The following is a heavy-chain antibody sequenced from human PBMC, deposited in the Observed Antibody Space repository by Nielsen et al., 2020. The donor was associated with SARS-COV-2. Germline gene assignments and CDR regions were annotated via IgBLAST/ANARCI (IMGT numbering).Heavy chain of an antibody. D-gene: IGHD3-16*01. CDR1: GFIFTSHA. V-gene: IGHV3-30*18. CDR2: VSYDGRNQ. Sequence: GGSLRLSCAASGFIFTSHAMHWVRQAPGKGLEWVAVVSYDGRNQYYADSVRGRFTISRDNSKNTLYLQMNSLRGEDTAVYYCAKDRGLGVDYWGQGTLVTVSS. CDR3: AKDRGLGVDY. J-gene: IGHJ4*02.